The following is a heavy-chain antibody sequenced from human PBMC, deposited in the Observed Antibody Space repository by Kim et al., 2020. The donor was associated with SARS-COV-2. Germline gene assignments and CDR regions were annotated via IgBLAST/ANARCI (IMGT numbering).Heavy chain of an antibody. Sequence: GGSLKLSCAASGFTVSSNYMSWVRQAPGKGLEWVSVIYSGGSTYYADSVKGRFTISRDNSKNTLYLQMNSLRAEDTAVYYCARITFGGVGDYWGQGTLVTVSS. V-gene: IGHV3-53*01. CDR3: ARITFGGVGDY. CDR2: IYSGGST. J-gene: IGHJ4*02. D-gene: IGHD3-16*01. CDR1: GFTVSSNY.